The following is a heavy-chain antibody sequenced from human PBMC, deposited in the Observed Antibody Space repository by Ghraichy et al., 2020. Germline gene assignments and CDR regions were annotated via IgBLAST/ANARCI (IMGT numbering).Heavy chain of an antibody. CDR2: ISASGDST. V-gene: IGHV3-23*01. Sequence: LSLTCAASGFTFSRSAMNYVRQAPGKGLEWVSVISASGDSTYYADSVKGRFTISRDNARNTLFLQMNSLRAEDTALYYCAKVGGGPTIPYYYMDVWGKGTTVIVSS. J-gene: IGHJ6*03. D-gene: IGHD2-15*01. CDR1: GFTFSRSA. CDR3: AKVGGGPTIPYYYMDV.